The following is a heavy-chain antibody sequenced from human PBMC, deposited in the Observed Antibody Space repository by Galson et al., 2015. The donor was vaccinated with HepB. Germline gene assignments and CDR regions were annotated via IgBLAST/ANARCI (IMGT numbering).Heavy chain of an antibody. J-gene: IGHJ6*03. CDR2: IMPIFNAE. CDR3: ARGIAVSGPGYYYYYMDV. Sequence: SVKVSCKASGGTFGPFAINWVRQAPGQGLEWVGGIMPIFNAENYAQRLQGRVKIYADRSMTIAYMELSSLRSEDTAVYYCARGIAVSGPGYYYYYMDVWGRGTTVAVSS. CDR1: GGTFGPFA. D-gene: IGHD6-13*01. V-gene: IGHV1-69*06.